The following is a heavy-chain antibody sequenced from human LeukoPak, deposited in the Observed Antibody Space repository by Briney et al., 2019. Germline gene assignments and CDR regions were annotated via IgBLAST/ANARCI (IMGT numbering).Heavy chain of an antibody. V-gene: IGHV4-31*03. Sequence: ASQTLSLTGTVSGVSISRGTYDWRWTRQHPGKGLERIAYIYYSGSTDYNPSLKSRVTMSVDKSKNQFSLNLSAVAAADTAVYYFARKKDIILPGSLGAFDIWGQGTMVTVSS. CDR3: ARKKDIILPGSLGAFDI. CDR2: IYYSGST. D-gene: IGHD3-9*01. J-gene: IGHJ3*02. CDR1: GVSISRGTYD.